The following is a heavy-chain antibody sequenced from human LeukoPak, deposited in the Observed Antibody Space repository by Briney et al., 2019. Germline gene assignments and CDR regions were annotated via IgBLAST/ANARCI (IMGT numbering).Heavy chain of an antibody. D-gene: IGHD3-3*01. CDR2: IYTSGST. J-gene: IGHJ6*03. CDR3: ARVTRSGYQRHYYYYYYMDV. V-gene: IGHV4-4*07. CDR1: GGSISSYY. Sequence: PETLSLTCTVSGGSISSYYWSWIRQPAGKGLEWIGRIYTSGSTNYNPSLKSRVTMSVDTSKNQFSLKLSSVTAADTAVYYCARVTRSGYQRHYYYYYYMDVWGKGTTVTVSS.